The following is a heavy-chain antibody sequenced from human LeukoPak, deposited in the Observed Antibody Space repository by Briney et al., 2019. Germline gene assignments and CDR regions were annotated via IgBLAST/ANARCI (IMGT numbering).Heavy chain of an antibody. D-gene: IGHD3-3*01. CDR1: GSCFSEYW. CDR3: ARGAEWRDY. Sequence: GGSLRLSCGASGSCFSEYWMSWVRQAPGKGLEWVANIKYDGSDKNYVESVKGRFIISRDNAEKAVYLQMNSLRVDDTAVYYCARGAEWRDYWGQGTLVTVSS. V-gene: IGHV3-7*01. CDR2: IKYDGSDK. J-gene: IGHJ4*02.